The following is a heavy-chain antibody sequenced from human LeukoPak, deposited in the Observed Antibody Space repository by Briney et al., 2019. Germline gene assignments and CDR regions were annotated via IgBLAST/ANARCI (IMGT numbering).Heavy chain of an antibody. J-gene: IGHJ6*02. CDR1: GYTFTSYY. V-gene: IGHV1-46*01. CDR3: AREPDTRDGMDV. D-gene: IGHD5-18*01. Sequence: ASVKVSCKASGYTFTSYYMHWVRQAPGQGLEWMGIINPSGGSTTYAQKFQGRVTMTRDTSTSTVHMELSSLRSEDTAVYYCAREPDTRDGMDVWGQGTTVTVSS. CDR2: INPSGGST.